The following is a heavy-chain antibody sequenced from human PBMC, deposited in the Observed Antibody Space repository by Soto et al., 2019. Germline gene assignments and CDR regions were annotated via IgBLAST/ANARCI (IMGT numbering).Heavy chain of an antibody. V-gene: IGHV4-39*01. J-gene: IGHJ4*02. CDR1: GGSISSSSYY. Sequence: QLQLQESGPGLVKPSETLSLTCTVSGGSISSSSYYWGWIRQPPGKGLEWIGSIYYSGSTYYNPSLKSRVTISVDTSKNQFSLMLSSVTAADTAVYYCARQGAGTYAWHFDYWGQGTLVTVSS. CDR2: IYYSGST. D-gene: IGHD6-19*01. CDR3: ARQGAGTYAWHFDY.